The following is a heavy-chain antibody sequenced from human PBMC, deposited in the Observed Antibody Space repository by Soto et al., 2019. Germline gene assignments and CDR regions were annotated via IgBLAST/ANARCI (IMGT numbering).Heavy chain of an antibody. CDR2: IWYDGSNT. Sequence: QVQLVESGGGVVQPGRSLRLSCAASGFTFRNYGMHWVRQAPGKGLEWVAVIWYDGSNTYYADSVKGRFTISRDNSKNTLHLQMNRLRAEDTAVYSCTRDVSSGYFDLWGRGPLVTVPS. J-gene: IGHJ2*01. V-gene: IGHV3-33*01. CDR1: GFTFRNYG. CDR3: TRDVSSGYFDL.